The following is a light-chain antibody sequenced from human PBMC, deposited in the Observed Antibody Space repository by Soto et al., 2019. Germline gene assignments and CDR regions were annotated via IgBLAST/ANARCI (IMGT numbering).Light chain of an antibody. CDR1: QSVSSSY. J-gene: IGKJ4*02. Sequence: EIVLTQSPGTLSLSPGERATHSCRASQSVSSSYLAWYQQKPGQAPRLLIYGASSRATGIPDRFSGSGSGTDFTFTISRLEPEDFAVYYCQQYGSSPLTFGGGTKVDI. CDR2: GAS. V-gene: IGKV3-20*01. CDR3: QQYGSSPLT.